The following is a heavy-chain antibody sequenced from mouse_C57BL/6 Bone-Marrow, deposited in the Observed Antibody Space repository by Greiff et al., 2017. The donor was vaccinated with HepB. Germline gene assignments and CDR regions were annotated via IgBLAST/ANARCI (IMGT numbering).Heavy chain of an antibody. CDR2: IHPNSGST. V-gene: IGHV1-64*01. D-gene: IGHD2-5*01. Sequence: QVQLQQPGAELVKPGASVKLSCKASGYTFTSYWMPWVKQRPGQGLEWIGMIHPNSGSTNYNEKFKSKATLTVDKSTSTAYMQLSSLTSEDSAVYYCARSPYYSNYLDYWGQGTTLTVSS. J-gene: IGHJ2*01. CDR3: ARSPYYSNYLDY. CDR1: GYTFTSYW.